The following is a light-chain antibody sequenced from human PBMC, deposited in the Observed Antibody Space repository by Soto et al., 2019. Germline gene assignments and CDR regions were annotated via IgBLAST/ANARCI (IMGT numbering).Light chain of an antibody. V-gene: IGKV3-20*01. Sequence: EIVLTQSPGTLSLSPGERATLSCRASQSVPSNFLAWYQQKPGQAPILLIYGVSRRATGIPDRFSGSGSGTDFTLTISRLEPEDVAVYYCQQYDSSCTFGQGTKVEIK. CDR3: QQYDSSCT. CDR2: GVS. J-gene: IGKJ1*01. CDR1: QSVPSNF.